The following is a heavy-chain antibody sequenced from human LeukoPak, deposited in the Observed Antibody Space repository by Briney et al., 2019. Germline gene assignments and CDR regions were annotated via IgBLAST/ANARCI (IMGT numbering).Heavy chain of an antibody. CDR1: GFTFSSYA. Sequence: GGSLRLSCAASGFTFSSYAMTWVRRAPGKGLEWVSVISGSGGSTYYADSVKGRFTTSRDNSKNTLYLQMNSLRAEDTAVYYCAKDRDYGNYYYAMDVWGQGTTVTVSS. CDR2: ISGSGGST. J-gene: IGHJ6*02. CDR3: AKDRDYGNYYYAMDV. D-gene: IGHD4-17*01. V-gene: IGHV3-23*01.